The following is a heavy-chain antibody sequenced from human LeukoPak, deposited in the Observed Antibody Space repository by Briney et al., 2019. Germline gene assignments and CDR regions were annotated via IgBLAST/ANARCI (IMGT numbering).Heavy chain of an antibody. CDR3: AKDSAYDILTGPLDY. J-gene: IGHJ4*02. CDR2: ISGSGGST. CDR1: GFTFSSYA. Sequence: GGSLRLSCAASGFTFSSYAMSWVRQAPGKGLEWVSGISGSGGSTYYAGSVKGRFTISRDNSKNTLYLQMKSLRAEDTAVYYCAKDSAYDILTGPLDYRGQGTLVTVSS. D-gene: IGHD3-9*01. V-gene: IGHV3-23*01.